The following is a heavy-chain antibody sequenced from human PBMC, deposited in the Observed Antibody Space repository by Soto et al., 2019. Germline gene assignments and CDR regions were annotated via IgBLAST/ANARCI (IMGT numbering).Heavy chain of an antibody. CDR3: AAERRWELL. D-gene: IGHD1-26*01. CDR1: GGSISSYY. J-gene: IGHJ4*02. Sequence: SGTLSITCTVSGGSISSYYWSWIRQPPGKGLEWIGYIYYSGSTNYNPSLKSRVTISVDNAKNSLFLQMNSLRAEDTSVYYCAAERRWELLWGQGTLVTVSS. CDR2: IYYSGST. V-gene: IGHV4-59*12.